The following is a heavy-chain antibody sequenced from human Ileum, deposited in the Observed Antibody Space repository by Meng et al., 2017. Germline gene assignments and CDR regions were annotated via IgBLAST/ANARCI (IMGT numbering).Heavy chain of an antibody. Sequence: QVQLVRSGAGVKKPGASRKVSCKASGDTFTSKDINWVRQASGQGLEWLGWMNPDSGNTGYAQKFQGRVTITRDTSRTTAYMELSSLRSEDTAVYYCARDYGGNSGWFDPWGQGTLVTVSS. V-gene: IGHV1-8*01. J-gene: IGHJ5*02. CDR1: GDTFTSKD. CDR3: ARDYGGNSGWFDP. CDR2: MNPDSGNT. D-gene: IGHD4-23*01.